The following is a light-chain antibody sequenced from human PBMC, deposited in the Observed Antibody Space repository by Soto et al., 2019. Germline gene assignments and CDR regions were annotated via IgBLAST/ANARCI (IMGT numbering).Light chain of an antibody. V-gene: IGKV1-12*02. CDR3: QQANSFPST. CDR1: QGIRSS. CDR2: AAS. Sequence: DIQMTQSPSSVSASVGDRVTITCRASQGIRSSLDWYQQKPGKAPKLLIYAASLLQSGVPSRFSGSGSGTDFTLTISSLQPEDFATYYCQQANSFPSTFGGGTKVEIK. J-gene: IGKJ4*01.